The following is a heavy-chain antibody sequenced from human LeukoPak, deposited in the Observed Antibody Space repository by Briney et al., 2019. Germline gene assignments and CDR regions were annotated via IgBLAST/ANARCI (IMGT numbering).Heavy chain of an antibody. D-gene: IGHD3-10*01. V-gene: IGHV4-4*07. Sequence: SETLSLTCTVSGGSISSYYWSWIRQPAGKGLEWIGRIYTSGSANYNPSLKSRVTMSVDTSKNQFSLKLSSVTAADTAVYYCARHMVSAMVRGGKFDYWGQGTLVTVSS. CDR2: IYTSGSA. CDR1: GGSISSYY. J-gene: IGHJ4*02. CDR3: ARHMVSAMVRGGKFDY.